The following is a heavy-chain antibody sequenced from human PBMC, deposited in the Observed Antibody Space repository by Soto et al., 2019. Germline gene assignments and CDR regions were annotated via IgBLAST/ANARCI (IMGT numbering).Heavy chain of an antibody. CDR1: GFTFRSYG. Sequence: QVQLVEPGGGVVQPGRSLRLSCAASGFTFRSYGMHWVRQAPAKGLEWVAVISYDGSNKYYADSVKGRFTISRDNSKYTLFLQMNSLRAEDTAVYYCAKGGVGSTSNAFDIWGQGTMVTVSS. CDR2: ISYDGSNK. V-gene: IGHV3-30*18. CDR3: AKGGVGSTSNAFDI. J-gene: IGHJ3*02. D-gene: IGHD1-26*01.